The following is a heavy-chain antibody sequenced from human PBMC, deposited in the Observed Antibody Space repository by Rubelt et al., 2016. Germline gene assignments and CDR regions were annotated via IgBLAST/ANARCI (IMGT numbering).Heavy chain of an antibody. CDR2: ISGDGSNT. J-gene: IGHJ4*02. Sequence: EVQLVESGGGVVQPGGSLRLSCAASGFTFSTYWMHWVRQVPGKGLLWVSRISGDGSNTSYADSVKGRFIISRDNAKNTLYLQMNSLRAEDTAVYHCASTGYSTSWGQGTLVTVSS. V-gene: IGHV3-74*02. CDR1: GFTFSTYW. D-gene: IGHD2-2*01. CDR3: ASTGYSTS.